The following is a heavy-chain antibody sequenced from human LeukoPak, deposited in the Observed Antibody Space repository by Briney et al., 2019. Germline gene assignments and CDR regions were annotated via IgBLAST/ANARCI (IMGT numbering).Heavy chain of an antibody. D-gene: IGHD3-10*01. CDR3: AKDGRRWKTYYYGSGSYPE. CDR1: GFNFVNTW. CDR2: IKNDGSGI. J-gene: IGHJ4*02. V-gene: IGHV3-74*01. Sequence: GGSLRLSCAASGFNFVNTWMHWVRQAPGKGLVWVARIKNDGSGIIYADSVEGRFTISRDNSKNTLYLQMNSLRAEDTAVYYCAKDGRRWKTYYYGSGSYPEWGQGTLVTASS.